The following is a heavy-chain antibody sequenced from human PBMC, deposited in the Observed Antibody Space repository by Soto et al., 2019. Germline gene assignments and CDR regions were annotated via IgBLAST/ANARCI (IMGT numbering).Heavy chain of an antibody. CDR3: AKVLTTVTRRAFDY. Sequence: EVQLLKSGGNLVQPGGSLRLSCAASGFTFSSYAMSWVRQAPGKGLEWVSTISDSGGSTYYADSVKGRFTISRDNSKNTLYLQMNNLRAEDTAVYYCAKVLTTVTRRAFDYWGQGTLVTVSS. V-gene: IGHV3-23*01. CDR1: GFTFSSYA. J-gene: IGHJ4*02. D-gene: IGHD4-17*01. CDR2: ISDSGGST.